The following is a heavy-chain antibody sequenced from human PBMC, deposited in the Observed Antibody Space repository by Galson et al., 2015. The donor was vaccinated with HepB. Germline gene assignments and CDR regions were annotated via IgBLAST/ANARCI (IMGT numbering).Heavy chain of an antibody. CDR1: GFTFSSYA. Sequence: SLRLSCAXSGFTFSSYAMSWVRQAPGKGLEWVSAISGSGGSTYYADSVKGRFTISRDNSKNTLYLQMNSLRAEDTAVYYCAKDLIFFGVVPAAIDYWGQGTLVTVSS. D-gene: IGHD2-2*01. J-gene: IGHJ4*02. V-gene: IGHV3-23*01. CDR2: ISGSGGST. CDR3: AKDLIFFGVVPAAIDY.